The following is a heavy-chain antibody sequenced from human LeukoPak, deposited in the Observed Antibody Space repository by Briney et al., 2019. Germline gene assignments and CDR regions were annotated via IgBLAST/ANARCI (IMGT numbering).Heavy chain of an antibody. V-gene: IGHV3-30-3*01. Sequence: PGGSLRLSCAASGFTFSSYAMHWVRQAPGKGLEWVAVISYGGSNKYYADSVKGRFTISRDNSKNTLYLQMNSLRAEDTAVYYCARDSGLIDYDFWSGFDYWGQGTLVTVSS. D-gene: IGHD3-3*01. J-gene: IGHJ4*02. CDR2: ISYGGSNK. CDR1: GFTFSSYA. CDR3: ARDSGLIDYDFWSGFDY.